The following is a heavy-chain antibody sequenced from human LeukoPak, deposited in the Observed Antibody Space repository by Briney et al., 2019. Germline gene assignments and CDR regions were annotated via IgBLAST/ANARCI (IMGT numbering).Heavy chain of an antibody. CDR1: GGSISSSSYY. J-gene: IGHJ6*03. CDR2: IYYSGST. D-gene: IGHD2-2*01. Sequence: PSETLSLTCPVSGGSISSSSYYWGWIRQPPGKGLEWIGSIYYSGSTYYNPSLKSRVTISVDTSKNQFSLKLSSVTAADTAVYYCARGGLPAAPYYYYYYMDVRGKGTTVTVFS. V-gene: IGHV4-39*01. CDR3: ARGGLPAAPYYYYYYMDV.